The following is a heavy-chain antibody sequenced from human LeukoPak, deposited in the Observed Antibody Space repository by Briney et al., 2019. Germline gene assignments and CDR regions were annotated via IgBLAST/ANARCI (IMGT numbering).Heavy chain of an antibody. J-gene: IGHJ4*02. D-gene: IGHD2-15*01. CDR1: GGSFSGYY. CDR2: INHSGST. V-gene: IGHV4-34*01. CDR3: ARGLRGYCSGGGCYPRAYYFDY. Sequence: SETLSLTCAVYGGSFSGYYWSWIRQPPGKGLEWIGEINHSGSTNYNPSLKSRVTISVDTSKNQFSLKLSSVTAADTAVYYCARGLRGYCSGGGCYPRAYYFDYWGQGTLVTVSS.